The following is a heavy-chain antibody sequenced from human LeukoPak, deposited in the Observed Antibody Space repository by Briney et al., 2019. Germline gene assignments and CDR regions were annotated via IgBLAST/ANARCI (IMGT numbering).Heavy chain of an antibody. CDR2: IYYSGST. CDR3: ARHRGYYGSGSKVDY. J-gene: IGHJ4*02. V-gene: IGHV4-39*01. D-gene: IGHD3-10*01. CDR1: GGSISSSNHY. Sequence: PSETPSLTCTVSGGSISSSNHYWGWIRQPPGKGLEWIGSIYYSGSTYYNPSLKSRVTISVDTSKNQFSLKLRSATAADTAVYYCARHRGYYGSGSKVDYWGQGTLVTVSS.